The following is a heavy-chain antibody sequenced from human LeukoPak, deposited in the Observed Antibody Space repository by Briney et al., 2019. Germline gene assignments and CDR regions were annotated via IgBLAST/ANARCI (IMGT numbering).Heavy chain of an antibody. CDR1: GFTFSSYS. CDR3: ASGSEVVIDY. J-gene: IGHJ4*02. Sequence: GGSLRLSCAASGFTFSSYSMNWVRQAPGKGLEWVSSISSSSSYIYYADSVKGRFAISRDNAKNSLYLQMNSLRAEDTAVYYCASGSEVVIDYWGQGTLVTVSS. CDR2: ISSSSSYI. D-gene: IGHD3-10*01. V-gene: IGHV3-21*01.